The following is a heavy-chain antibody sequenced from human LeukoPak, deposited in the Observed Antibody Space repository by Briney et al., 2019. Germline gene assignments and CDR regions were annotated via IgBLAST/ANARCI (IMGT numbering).Heavy chain of an antibody. CDR3: ARDRGRYYYGSGSSIDY. V-gene: IGHV3-74*01. Sequence: PGGSLRLSCAASGFTVSSNYMSWVRQAPGKGLVWVSRISSDGSSTSYADSVKGRFTISRDNAKNTLYLQMNSLRAEDTAVYYCARDRGRYYYGSGSSIDYWGQGTLVTVSS. CDR1: GFTVSSNY. J-gene: IGHJ4*02. D-gene: IGHD3-10*01. CDR2: ISSDGSST.